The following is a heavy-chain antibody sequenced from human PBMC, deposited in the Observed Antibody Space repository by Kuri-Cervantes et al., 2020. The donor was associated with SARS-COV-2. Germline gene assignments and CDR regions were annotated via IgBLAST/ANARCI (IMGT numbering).Heavy chain of an antibody. CDR2: FDPEDGET. CDR3: ARDREGGSGWFDP. CDR1: GYTLTELS. V-gene: IGHV1-24*01. D-gene: IGHD3-16*01. Sequence: ASVKVSCKVSGYTLTELSMHWVRQAPGKGLEWMGGFDPEDGETIYAQKFQGRVTMTTDTSTSTAYMELNSLTSEDTAVYYCARDREGGSGWFDPWGQGTLVTVSS. J-gene: IGHJ5*02.